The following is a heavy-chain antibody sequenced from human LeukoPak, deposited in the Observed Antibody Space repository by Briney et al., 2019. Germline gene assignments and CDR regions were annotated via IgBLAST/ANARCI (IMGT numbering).Heavy chain of an antibody. Sequence: PGRSLRLACAASGFTVGSDSMSWVRQAPGKGLEWVSFISTSSSYIHYADSGKGRFTISRDNAKNSLYLQMHSLSAEDTAVYYCARPSDTSGRLYWYFDLWGRGTLVTVSS. CDR1: GFTVGSDS. CDR2: ISTSSSYI. D-gene: IGHD3-22*01. V-gene: IGHV3-21*01. J-gene: IGHJ2*01. CDR3: ARPSDTSGRLYWYFDL.